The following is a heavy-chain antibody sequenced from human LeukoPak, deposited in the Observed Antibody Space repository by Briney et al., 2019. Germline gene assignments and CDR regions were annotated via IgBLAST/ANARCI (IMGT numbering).Heavy chain of an antibody. J-gene: IGHJ4*02. Sequence: SETLSLTCSVSGGSIRDYYWSWLRQPAGQRLEWIVRMSTSGSTNYNPSLKSRVTMSVDTSNKQFSLRLISVTAADTAVYYCARYSGFHVGYFDSWSQGTLVTVSS. CDR1: GGSIRDYY. CDR3: ARYSGFHVGYFDS. V-gene: IGHV4-4*07. D-gene: IGHD3-22*01. CDR2: MSTSGST.